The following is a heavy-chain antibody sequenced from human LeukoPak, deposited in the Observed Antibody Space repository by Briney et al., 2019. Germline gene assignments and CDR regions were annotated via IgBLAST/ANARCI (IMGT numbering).Heavy chain of an antibody. J-gene: IGHJ4*02. V-gene: IGHV4-39*01. CDR1: GASISNSRDH. CDR2: IFFSGST. CDR3: ARHVEIAVAGPIEY. Sequence: SHTLSLSCTVSGASISNSRDHWGWIRQPPGKGLDWIGSIFFSGSTYYNPSLKSRAAISVDSSNNQFSLKLSSVTAADTAFYYCARHVEIAVAGPIEYWGQGTLVPVSS. D-gene: IGHD6-19*01.